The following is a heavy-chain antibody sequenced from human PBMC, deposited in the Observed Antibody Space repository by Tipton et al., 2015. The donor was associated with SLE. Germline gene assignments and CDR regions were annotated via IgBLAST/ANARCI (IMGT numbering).Heavy chain of an antibody. V-gene: IGHV3-64*02. CDR2: ISADGIMT. D-gene: IGHD6-13*01. CDR3: ARDSSSWLTYYYMDV. J-gene: IGHJ6*03. CDR1: GFTFTSYA. Sequence: SLRLSCATSGFTFTSYAVHWVRQAPGKGLEYVSGISADGIMTAYADSVKGRFTVSRDTSKTTVSLQMGSLRAEDTAVYFCARDSSSWLTYYYMDVWGKGTTVIVSS.